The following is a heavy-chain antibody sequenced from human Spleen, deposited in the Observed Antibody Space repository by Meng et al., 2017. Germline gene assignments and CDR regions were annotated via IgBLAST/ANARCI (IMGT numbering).Heavy chain of an antibody. D-gene: IGHD4-11*01. J-gene: IGHJ4*02. CDR1: GGSFSDYS. CDR2: INHSGST. Sequence: LQQQWAAGLLKFSEPLSLSCGVSGGSFSDYSWSWIRQPPGKVLEWIGEINHSGSTHYNPSLESRATISVDTSQNNLSLKLSSVTAADSAVYYCARGPTTMAHDFDYWGQGTLVTVSS. CDR3: ARGPTTMAHDFDY. V-gene: IGHV4-34*01.